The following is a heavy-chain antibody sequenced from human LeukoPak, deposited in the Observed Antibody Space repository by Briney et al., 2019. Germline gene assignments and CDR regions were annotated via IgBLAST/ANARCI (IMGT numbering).Heavy chain of an antibody. V-gene: IGHV4-39*01. D-gene: IGHD3-22*01. Sequence: SETLSLTCTVSGGSISSSCCYWGWIRHPPGKGVEWIGSIYYSGSTYYNPSLKSRVTISVDTSKNQFSLKLSSVTAADTAVYYCARQLTYYYDSSGYYFFDYWGQGTLVTVSS. CDR3: ARQLTYYYDSSGYYFFDY. J-gene: IGHJ4*02. CDR2: IYYSGST. CDR1: GGSISSSCCY.